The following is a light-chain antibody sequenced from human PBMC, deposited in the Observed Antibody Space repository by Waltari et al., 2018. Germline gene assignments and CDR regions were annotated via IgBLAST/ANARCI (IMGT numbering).Light chain of an antibody. V-gene: IGKV1-39*01. CDR3: QQSYSTPPYT. J-gene: IGKJ2*01. Sequence: DIQMTQSPSPLSASVGARVTITCRARQSISSYLNWYQQKPGKAPKLLIYAASSLQSGVPSRFSGSGSGTDFTLTISSLQPEDFATYYCQQSYSTPPYTFGQGTKLEIK. CDR1: QSISSY. CDR2: AAS.